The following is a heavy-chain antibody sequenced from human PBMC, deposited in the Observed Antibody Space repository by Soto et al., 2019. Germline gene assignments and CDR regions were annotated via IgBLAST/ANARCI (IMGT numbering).Heavy chain of an antibody. J-gene: IGHJ5*02. Sequence: ASVKVSCKASGYTFTSYGISWVRQAPGQGLEWMGWISAYNGNTNYAQKFQGRVTMTTDTSTSTVYMELSSLRSEDTAVYYCARAVPAATWFDPWGQGTLVTVSS. D-gene: IGHD2-2*01. CDR2: ISAYNGNT. CDR3: ARAVPAATWFDP. CDR1: GYTFTSYG. V-gene: IGHV1-18*01.